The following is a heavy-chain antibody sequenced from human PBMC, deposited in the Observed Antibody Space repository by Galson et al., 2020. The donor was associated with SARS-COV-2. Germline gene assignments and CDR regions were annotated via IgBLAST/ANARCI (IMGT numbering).Heavy chain of an antibody. J-gene: IGHJ4*02. Sequence: SETLSLTCAVSGYSISSGYYWGWIRQPPGKGLEWIGSIYHSGNTYYNPSLKSRVAISVDTSRNQFSLKLTSVTAADTAVYYCARDMAITPGGGDYWGQG. D-gene: IGHD2-8*02. CDR3: ARDMAITPGGGDY. V-gene: IGHV4-38-2*02. CDR1: GYSISSGYY. CDR2: IYHSGNT.